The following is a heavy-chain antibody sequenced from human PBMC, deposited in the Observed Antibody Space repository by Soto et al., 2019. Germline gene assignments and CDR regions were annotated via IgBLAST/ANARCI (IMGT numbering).Heavy chain of an antibody. J-gene: IGHJ6*02. V-gene: IGHV3-15*01. D-gene: IGHD3-3*01. CDR2: IKSKTDGGTT. Sequence: GGSLRLSCAASGFTFSNAWMSWVRQAPGKGLEWVGRIKSKTDGGTTDYAAPVNGRFTISRDDSKNTLYLQMNSLKTEDTAVYYCTASAPKYYDFWSGYYTGGMDVWGQGTTVTVSS. CDR1: GFTFSNAW. CDR3: TASAPKYYDFWSGYYTGGMDV.